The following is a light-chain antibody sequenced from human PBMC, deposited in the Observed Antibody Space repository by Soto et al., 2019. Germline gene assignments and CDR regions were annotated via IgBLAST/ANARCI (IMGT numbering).Light chain of an antibody. J-gene: IGKJ4*01. CDR2: AAS. CDR3: QQSYSTPLT. CDR1: QSISSY. V-gene: IGKV1-39*01. Sequence: DIQMTQSPSSLSASVGDRVTITCRASQSISSYLNWYQQKPGIAPKLLIYAASSLQSGVPSRFSGSGSGTDFTLTISSLQPEDFATYYCQQSYSTPLTFGGGTKVGIK.